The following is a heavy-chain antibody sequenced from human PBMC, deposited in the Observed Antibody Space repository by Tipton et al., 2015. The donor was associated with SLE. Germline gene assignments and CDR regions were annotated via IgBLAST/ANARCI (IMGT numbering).Heavy chain of an antibody. D-gene: IGHD2-15*01. J-gene: IGHJ4*02. Sequence: SLRLSCAASGFTFNGYWMTWVRQAPEKGLEWVANINQYGSEKNYVDSVKGRFTISRDNAKNSLYLQMNSLRAEDTAIYYCAKEWWGPEYWGQGTLVTVSS. CDR2: INQYGSEK. CDR3: AKEWWGPEY. V-gene: IGHV3-7*01. CDR1: GFTFNGYW.